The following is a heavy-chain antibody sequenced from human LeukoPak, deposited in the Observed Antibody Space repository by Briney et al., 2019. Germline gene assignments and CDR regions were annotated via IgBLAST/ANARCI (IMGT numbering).Heavy chain of an antibody. V-gene: IGHV1-2*02. CDR1: GYTFTGYY. D-gene: IGHD1-26*01. CDR2: INPNSGGT. Sequence: ASVKVSCKASGYTFTGYYMHWVRQAPGQGLEWMGWINPNSGGTNYAQKFQGRATMTRDTSISTAYMELSRLRSDDTAVYYCARDPSVFLGSGSYLTFDYWGQGTLVTVSS. J-gene: IGHJ4*02. CDR3: ARDPSVFLGSGSYLTFDY.